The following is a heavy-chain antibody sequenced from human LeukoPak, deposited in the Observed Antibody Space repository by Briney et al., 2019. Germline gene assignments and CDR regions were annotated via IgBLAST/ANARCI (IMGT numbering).Heavy chain of an antibody. CDR2: ISWNSGSI. J-gene: IGHJ5*02. CDR1: GFTFDDYA. Sequence: GRSLRLSCAASGFTFDDYAMHWVRQAPGKGLEWVSGISWNSGSIGYADSVKGRFTISRGNSKNTLYLQMNSLRAEDTAVYYCARAPSYSISNWLDPWGQGTLVTVSS. D-gene: IGHD2-21*01. V-gene: IGHV3-9*01. CDR3: ARAPSYSISNWLDP.